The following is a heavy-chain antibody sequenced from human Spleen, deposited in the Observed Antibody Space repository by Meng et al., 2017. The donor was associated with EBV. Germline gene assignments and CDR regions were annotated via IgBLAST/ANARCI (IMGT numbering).Heavy chain of an antibody. CDR2: TYYTGNT. D-gene: IGHD2-15*01. CDR1: GVATYAYF. J-gene: IGHJ4*02. CDR3: ARNRCDLYFDS. Sequence: QLQLSACGVVNPLESLSLPCGVAGVATYAYFRHWLRQPPEKALVWVGYTYYTGNTNYNPCLKSRVTISLDTATNAFSLELSCVIAADTAVYYCARNRCDLYFDSWGQGTLVTVSS. V-gene: IGHV4-59*01.